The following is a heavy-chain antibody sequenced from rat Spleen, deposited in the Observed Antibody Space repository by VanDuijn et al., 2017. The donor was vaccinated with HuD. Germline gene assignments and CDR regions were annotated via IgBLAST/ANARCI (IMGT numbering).Heavy chain of an antibody. D-gene: IGHD1-4*01. CDR2: ITNTGGST. J-gene: IGHJ2*01. V-gene: IGHV5-46*01. Sequence: EVQLVESGGGFVQPGRSMKLSCAASGFTLSDYAMAWVRQAPKKGLEWVATITNTGGSTYYPDSVKGRFTISRDNAKSTLYLQMNSLRSEDTATYYCTREAGIPFHYFDYWGQGVMVTVSS. CDR3: TREAGIPFHYFDY. CDR1: GFTLSDYA.